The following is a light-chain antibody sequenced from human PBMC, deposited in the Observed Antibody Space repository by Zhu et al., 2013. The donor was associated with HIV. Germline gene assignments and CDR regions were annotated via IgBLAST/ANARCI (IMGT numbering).Light chain of an antibody. CDR1: QSVSSN. CDR3: QQYGDSVA. J-gene: IGKJ4*01. Sequence: EIVMTQSPATLSVSPGERATLSCRASQSVSSNLAWYQQKPGQAPRLPIYGSSSRATGIPDRFSGSGSGTDFTLSISRLEPEDFAVYYCQQYGDSVAFGGGTKVEIK. V-gene: IGKV3-20*01. CDR2: GSS.